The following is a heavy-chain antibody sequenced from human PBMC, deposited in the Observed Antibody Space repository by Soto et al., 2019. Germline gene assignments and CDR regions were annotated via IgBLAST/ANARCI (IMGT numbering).Heavy chain of an antibody. CDR1: GYTFTSYG. V-gene: IGHV1-18*04. Sequence: GASVKVSCKASGYTFTSYGISWVRQAPGQGLEWMGWISAYNGNTNYAQKLQGRVTMTTDTSTSTAYMELRSLRSDDTAVYYCARDKRTTVTTPADYWGQGTLVTVSS. J-gene: IGHJ4*02. CDR2: ISAYNGNT. D-gene: IGHD4-17*01. CDR3: ARDKRTTVTTPADY.